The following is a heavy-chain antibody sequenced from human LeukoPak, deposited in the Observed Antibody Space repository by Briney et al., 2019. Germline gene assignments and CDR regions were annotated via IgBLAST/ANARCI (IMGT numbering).Heavy chain of an antibody. J-gene: IGHJ4*02. D-gene: IGHD5-18*01. CDR1: GFTFSSYG. CDR2: ISYDGSNK. CDR3: AKDPGYTAMVDY. V-gene: IGHV3-30*18. Sequence: GGSLRLSCAASGFTFSSYGMHWVRQAPGKGLEWVAVISYDGSNKYYADSVKGRFTISRDNSKNTLYLQMNSLRAEDTAVYYCAKDPGYTAMVDYWGQGTLVTVSP.